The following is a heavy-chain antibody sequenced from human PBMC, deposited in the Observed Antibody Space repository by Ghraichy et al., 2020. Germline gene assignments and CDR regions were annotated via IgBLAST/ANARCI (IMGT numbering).Heavy chain of an antibody. CDR3: ARGRDMGYSSP. V-gene: IGHV4-34*01. Sequence: SETLSLTCAVYGGSFSGHYWSWIRQPPGKGLEWIGEINHSGSTNYNPSLKSRVTISVDTSKNQFSLKLSSVTAADTAVYYCARGRDMGYSSPWGQGTLVTVSS. CDR2: INHSGST. J-gene: IGHJ5*02. CDR1: GGSFSGHY. D-gene: IGHD6-13*01.